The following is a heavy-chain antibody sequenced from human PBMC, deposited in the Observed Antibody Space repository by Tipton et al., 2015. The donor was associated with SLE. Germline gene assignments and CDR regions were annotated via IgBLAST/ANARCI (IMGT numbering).Heavy chain of an antibody. J-gene: IGHJ5*02. Sequence: TLSLTCTVSCGSPSSHYWLWIQLSPGKGLEWIGYIHYSGTTNSNPALSGRVTVSVDTSKTQFSLHLSSVTAADTAVYYCARGGASSKWLDPWGPGTLATVSS. CDR1: CGSPSSHY. V-gene: IGHV4-59*11. CDR2: IHYSGTT. D-gene: IGHD6-6*01. CDR3: ARGGASSKWLDP.